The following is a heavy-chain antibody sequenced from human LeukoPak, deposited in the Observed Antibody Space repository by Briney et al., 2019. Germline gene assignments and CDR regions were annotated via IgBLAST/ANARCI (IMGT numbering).Heavy chain of an antibody. CDR1: GFTFSDYY. J-gene: IGHJ6*03. CDR2: ISSSDNTK. D-gene: IGHD3-3*01. V-gene: IGHV3-11*04. CDR3: ARDAITIFGVVSRLEYYYYYMDV. Sequence: GGSLRLSCAASGFTFSDYYMTWIRQAPGKGLEWVSHISSSDNTKYYADSVKGRFTISRDNAKNSLYLQMNSLRAEDTAVYYCARDAITIFGVVSRLEYYYYYMDVWGKGTTVTVSS.